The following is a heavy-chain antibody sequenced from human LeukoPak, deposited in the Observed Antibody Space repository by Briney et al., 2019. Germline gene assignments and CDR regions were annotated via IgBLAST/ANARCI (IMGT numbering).Heavy chain of an antibody. CDR1: GGSISSYY. D-gene: IGHD3-22*01. Sequence: SETLSLACTVSGGSISSYYWSWIRQSPGKGLEWIGYIYYSGSTNYNPSLKSRVTILVDTSKNQFSLKLSSVTAADTAVYYCARWFYDSSGYYSYEYWGQGTLVTVSS. J-gene: IGHJ4*02. CDR3: ARWFYDSSGYYSYEY. CDR2: IYYSGST. V-gene: IGHV4-59*01.